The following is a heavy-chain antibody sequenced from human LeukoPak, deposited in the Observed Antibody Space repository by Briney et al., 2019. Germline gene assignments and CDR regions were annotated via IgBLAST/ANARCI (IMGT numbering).Heavy chain of an antibody. V-gene: IGHV3-30*04. CDR3: ARDYRRGYSSGHDAFDI. J-gene: IGHJ3*02. CDR1: GFTFSSDA. Sequence: QPGRSLRLSCAASGFTFSSDAMHWVRQAPGKGLEWVAVISYDGSNKYYADSVKGRFTISRDNSKNTLYLQMNSLRAEDTAVYYCARDYRRGYSSGHDAFDIWGQGTMVTVSS. CDR2: ISYDGSNK. D-gene: IGHD6-19*01.